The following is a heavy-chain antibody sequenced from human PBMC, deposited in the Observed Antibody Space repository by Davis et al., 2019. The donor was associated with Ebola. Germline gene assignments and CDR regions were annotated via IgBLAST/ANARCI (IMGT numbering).Heavy chain of an antibody. CDR3: ARGVNRACFDD. J-gene: IGHJ4*02. CDR1: GFTFSNSP. V-gene: IGHV3-33*01. Sequence: GESLKISCAGSGFTFSNSPMHWVRQAPGKGLEWVGLIWYDGSVKYYGDSVKGRFTISRDNAKSTLYLQMSSLRVEDTAVYYCARGVNRACFDDWGQGTLVTVSS. D-gene: IGHD3-10*01. CDR2: IWYDGSVK.